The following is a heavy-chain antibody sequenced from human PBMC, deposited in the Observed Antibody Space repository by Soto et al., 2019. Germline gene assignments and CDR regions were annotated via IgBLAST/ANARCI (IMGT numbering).Heavy chain of an antibody. D-gene: IGHD6-19*01. CDR1: EFTFSAHW. CDR3: ARGARGWHGIDY. V-gene: IGHV3-74*01. CDR2: LSDDGRHT. J-gene: IGHJ4*02. Sequence: EVHLVESGGGLVQPGGSLRLSCTASEFTFSAHWMHWVRLAPGKGLMWVSRLSDDGRHTDHAEPVRGRFTISRDNAKNTLFLEMTSLRVDDTAIYFCARGARGWHGIDYWGQGALVTVSS.